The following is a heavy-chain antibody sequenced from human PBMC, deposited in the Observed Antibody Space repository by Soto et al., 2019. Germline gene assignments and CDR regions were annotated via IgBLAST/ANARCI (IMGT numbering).Heavy chain of an antibody. V-gene: IGHV3-23*01. CDR2: IGGRGRTT. CDR1: AFTFNNYA. D-gene: IGHD3-22*01. CDR3: AKSRYSDSSGDVYHY. J-gene: IGHJ4*02. Sequence: EVQLLESGGGLVQPGGSLSLSCAASAFTFNNYAMSWVRQAPGKGLEWVSGIGGRGRTTYYADSVKGRLTISSDNSNNAVFLQMNSLRAEDTAVYYCAKSRYSDSSGDVYHYWGEGALVSVSS.